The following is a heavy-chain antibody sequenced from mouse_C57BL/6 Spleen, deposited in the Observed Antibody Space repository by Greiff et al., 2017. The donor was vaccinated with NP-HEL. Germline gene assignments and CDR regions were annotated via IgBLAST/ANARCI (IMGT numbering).Heavy chain of an antibody. CDR3: TRFITTVVAPYYAMDY. J-gene: IGHJ4*01. Sequence: VQLQQSGAELVKPGASVKISCKASGYAFSSSWMNWVKQRPGKGLEWIGQIYPGDGDTNYNGKFKGKATLTADKSSSTAYMQLSSLTSEDSAVYCCTRFITTVVAPYYAMDYWGQGTSVTVSS. D-gene: IGHD1-1*01. CDR2: IYPGDGDT. V-gene: IGHV1-80*01. CDR1: GYAFSSSW.